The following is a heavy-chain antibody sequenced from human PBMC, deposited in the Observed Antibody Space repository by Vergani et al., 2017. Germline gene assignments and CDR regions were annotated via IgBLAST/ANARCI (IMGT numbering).Heavy chain of an antibody. D-gene: IGHD3-22*01. CDR1: GYSLTELT. V-gene: IGHV1-24*01. CDR3: AIVTDYYDRSGYYLDY. J-gene: IGHJ4*02. CDR2: FDPEHGEV. Sequence: QVLLVQSGSEVRKPGASVKVSCLVSGYSLTELTIHWVRQAPGKGLEWMGGFDPEHGEVTFAHHIQGRVTMTEDRSTDTAYMELSSLRPEDTALYYCAIVTDYYDRSGYYLDYWGQGTLVTVSS.